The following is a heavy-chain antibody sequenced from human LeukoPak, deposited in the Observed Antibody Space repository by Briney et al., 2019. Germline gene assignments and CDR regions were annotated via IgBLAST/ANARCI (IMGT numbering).Heavy chain of an antibody. D-gene: IGHD6-19*01. CDR2: INHSGST. J-gene: IGHJ4*02. CDR3: ARGRVAGKPNDY. CDR1: GGSFSGYY. V-gene: IGHV4-34*01. Sequence: SETLSLTCAVYGGSFSGYYWSWLRQPPGKGLAWIGEINHSGSTNYNPSLKSRVTISVDTSKNQFSLKLSSVTAADTAVYYCARGRVAGKPNDYWGQGTLVTVSS.